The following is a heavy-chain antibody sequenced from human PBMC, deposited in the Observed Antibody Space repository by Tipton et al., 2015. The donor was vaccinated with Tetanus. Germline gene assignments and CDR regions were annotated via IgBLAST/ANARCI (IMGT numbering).Heavy chain of an antibody. D-gene: IGHD3-22*01. CDR2: IYFSGDT. CDR1: GVSIADNSNY. V-gene: IGHV4-39*01. CDR3: ARHNSGYFPFFDY. Sequence: TLSLTCTVSGVSIADNSNYRGWIRQPPGKGLEWIGSIYFSGDTYSNPSLKSRVTMSVDTSRNQFSLRLSSVTAADTAVYYCARHNSGYFPFFDYWGQGTLVTVSS. J-gene: IGHJ4*02.